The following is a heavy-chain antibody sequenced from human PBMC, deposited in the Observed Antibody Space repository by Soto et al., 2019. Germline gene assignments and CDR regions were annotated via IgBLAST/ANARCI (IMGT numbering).Heavy chain of an antibody. J-gene: IGHJ4*02. CDR3: ATVAADGNYRFNC. CDR2: ISNSGGST. Sequence: QVQLVESGGGLVKPGGSLRLSCAASGFTFSDYYMSWIRQAPGKGLEWVSYISNSGGSTNYADSVKGRFTVSRENAKNSLYLQMNSLRADDTAVYYCATVAADGNYRFNCWGQGALVTVSS. V-gene: IGHV3-11*06. D-gene: IGHD4-17*01. CDR1: GFTFSDYY.